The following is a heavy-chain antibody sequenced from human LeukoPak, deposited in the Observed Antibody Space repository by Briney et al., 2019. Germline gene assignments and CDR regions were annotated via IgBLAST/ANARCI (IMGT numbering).Heavy chain of an antibody. J-gene: IGHJ4*02. CDR3: ARRFDHVGSGIYEY. D-gene: IGHD3-10*01. CDR2: IYYSGYT. CDR1: GGSISSNY. V-gene: IGHV4-59*08. Sequence: SETLSLTCTVSGGSISSNYWSWIRQPPGKGLEWIGYIYYSGYTNYNPSLESRVTISVDTSNNQFSLKLSSVTAADTAVYYCARRFDHVGSGIYEYWGQGTLVTVSS.